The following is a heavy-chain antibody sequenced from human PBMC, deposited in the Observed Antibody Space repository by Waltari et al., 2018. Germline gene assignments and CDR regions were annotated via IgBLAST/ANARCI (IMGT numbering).Heavy chain of an antibody. Sequence: QVQLVESGGGLVKPGGSLSLSCAASRFTFSAYYMSGIRQAPGKGLEWVSYISSSSSYTNYADSVKGRFTISRDNTKNSLYLQMNSLRAEDTAVYYCARDFLGRGDYWGQGTLVTVSS. D-gene: IGHD3-3*01. J-gene: IGHJ4*02. CDR2: ISSSSSYT. V-gene: IGHV3-11*06. CDR1: RFTFSAYY. CDR3: ARDFLGRGDY.